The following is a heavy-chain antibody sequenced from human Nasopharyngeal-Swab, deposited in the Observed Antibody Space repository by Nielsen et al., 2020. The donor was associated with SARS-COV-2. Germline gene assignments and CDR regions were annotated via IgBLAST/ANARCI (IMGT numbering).Heavy chain of an antibody. CDR2: TLYRSKWYN. V-gene: IGHV6-1*01. CDR3: ARGRDFSFDP. Sequence: SQTLSLTCAISGDSVSSHSAGWNWLRQSPSRGLEWLGRTLYRSKWYNDYAESVKSRIAVNPDTSKNQFSLQLNSVSPEDTAVYYCARGRDFSFDPWGQGTLVTASS. D-gene: IGHD3-3*01. J-gene: IGHJ5*02. CDR1: GDSVSSHSAG.